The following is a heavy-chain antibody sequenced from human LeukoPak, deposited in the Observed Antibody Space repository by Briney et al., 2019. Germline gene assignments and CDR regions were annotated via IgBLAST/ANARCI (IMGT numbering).Heavy chain of an antibody. CDR2: IYYSGST. Sequence: SETLSLTCTVSGGSISSHYWSWIRQPPGKGLEWIGYIYYSGSTNYNPSLKSRVTISVDTSKNQFSLKLSSVTAADTAVYYCARVSIGPARSPLRQLWFDPWGQGTLVTVSS. J-gene: IGHJ5*02. CDR3: ARVSIGPARSPLRQLWFDP. V-gene: IGHV4-59*11. CDR1: GGSISSHY. D-gene: IGHD6-6*01.